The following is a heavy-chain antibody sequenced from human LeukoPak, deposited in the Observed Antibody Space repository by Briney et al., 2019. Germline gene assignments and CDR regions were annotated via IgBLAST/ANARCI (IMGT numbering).Heavy chain of an antibody. CDR1: GGSFSGYY. J-gene: IGHJ4*02. CDR2: INHSGST. CDR3: ARGGPDYYDSSGPLN. V-gene: IGHV4-34*01. Sequence: SETLSLTCAVSGGSFSGYYWSWIRQPPGKGLEWIGEINHSGSTNYNPSLKSRVTISVDTSKNQFSLKLSSVTAADTAVYYCARGGPDYYDSSGPLNWGQGTLVTVSS. D-gene: IGHD3-22*01.